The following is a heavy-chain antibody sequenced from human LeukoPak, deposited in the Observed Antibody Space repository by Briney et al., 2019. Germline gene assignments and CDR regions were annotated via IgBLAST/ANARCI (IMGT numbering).Heavy chain of an antibody. CDR3: ARTIAAAGINDYYYYGMDV. Sequence: GESLKISCKGSGYSFTSYWIGWVRHVPGKGLEYMGIIYPGDSDTRYSPSFQGQVTISADKSISTAYLQWSSLKASDTAMYYCARTIAAAGINDYYYYGMDVWGQGTTVTVSS. V-gene: IGHV5-51*01. CDR2: IYPGDSDT. CDR1: GYSFTSYW. D-gene: IGHD6-13*01. J-gene: IGHJ6*02.